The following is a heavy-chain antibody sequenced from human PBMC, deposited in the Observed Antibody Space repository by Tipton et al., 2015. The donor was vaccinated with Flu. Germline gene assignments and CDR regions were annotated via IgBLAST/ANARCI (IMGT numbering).Heavy chain of an antibody. J-gene: IGHJ4*02. D-gene: IGHD3-10*01. CDR1: GGFITSGSYY. CDR3: ARSPSYSGSGNYPYYFDF. CDR2: IYTTGST. Sequence: TLSLTCTVSGGFITSGSYYWSWIRQSAGNGLEWIGRIYTTGSTNYNPSLKSRVTLSVDTTENQFSLKLSSVTAADTAVYYCARSPSYSGSGNYPYYFDFWGQGTLVTVSS. V-gene: IGHV4-61*02.